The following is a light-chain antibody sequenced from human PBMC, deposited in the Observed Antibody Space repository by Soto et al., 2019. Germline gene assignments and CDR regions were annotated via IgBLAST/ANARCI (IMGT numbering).Light chain of an antibody. J-gene: IGKJ2*01. Sequence: EIVLTQSPGTLSLSPGERATLSCRASQRVTSRYLAWFQQKPGQAPRLLISGASNRATGIPDRFSGSGSGTEFTINIRRLEPEDVAVYYCQQYGSSPFTFGQGTKREI. CDR2: GAS. V-gene: IGKV3-20*01. CDR3: QQYGSSPFT. CDR1: QRVTSRY.